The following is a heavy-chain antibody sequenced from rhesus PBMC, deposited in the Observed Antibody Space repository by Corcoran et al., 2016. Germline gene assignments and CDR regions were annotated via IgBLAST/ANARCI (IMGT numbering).Heavy chain of an antibody. CDR1: GGLFSSSYYY. CDR2: ISYSGST. V-gene: IGHV4-122*02. CDR3: ARQAGTTGTDAFDF. D-gene: IGHD1-14*01. Sequence: QVQLQESGPGLVKPSETLSLTCAVSGGLFSSSYYYWSWIRQAPGTGLGWIGYISYSGSTSYNPSLKSRVTISRDTSKNQFSLKLSSVAAADTAVYYCARQAGTTGTDAFDFWGQGLRVTVSS. J-gene: IGHJ3*01.